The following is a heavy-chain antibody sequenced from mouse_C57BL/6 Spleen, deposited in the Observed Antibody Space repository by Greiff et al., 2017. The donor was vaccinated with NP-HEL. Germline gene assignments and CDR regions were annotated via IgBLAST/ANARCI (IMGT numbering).Heavy chain of an antibody. V-gene: IGHV2-2*01. CDR1: GFSLTSYG. CDR2: IWSGGST. J-gene: IGHJ4*01. CDR3: ARKGDYDYLYAMDY. D-gene: IGHD2-4*01. Sequence: QVQLKQSGPGLVQPSQSLSITCTVSGFSLTSYGVHWVRQSPGKGLEWLGVIWSGGSTDYNAAFISRLSISKDNSKSQVFFKMNSLQADDTAIYYCARKGDYDYLYAMDYWGQGTSVTVSS.